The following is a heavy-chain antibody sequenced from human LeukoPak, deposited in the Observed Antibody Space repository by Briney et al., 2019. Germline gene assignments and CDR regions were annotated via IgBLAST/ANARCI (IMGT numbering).Heavy chain of an antibody. V-gene: IGHV3-21*01. CDR1: GFTFSSYS. CDR2: ISSSSRYI. CDR3: ARDGYCSGGSCYGTAEYFQH. D-gene: IGHD2-15*01. J-gene: IGHJ1*01. Sequence: GGTLRLSCAASGFTFSSYSMNWVRQAPGKGLEWVSSISSSSRYIYYADSVKGRFTISRDNANNSLYLQINSLRAEDTAVYYCARDGYCSGGSCYGTAEYFQHWGQGTLVSVST.